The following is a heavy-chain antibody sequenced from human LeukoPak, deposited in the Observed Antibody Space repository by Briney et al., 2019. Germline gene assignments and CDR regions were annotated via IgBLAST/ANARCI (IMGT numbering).Heavy chain of an antibody. CDR2: ISSSSSYI. CDR1: GFTLSNYS. V-gene: IGHV3-21*01. CDR3: ARTGGSGDYGDR. J-gene: IGHJ4*02. D-gene: IGHD4-17*01. Sequence: GGALRLSCAASGFTLSNYSMNWGRPAPGEGVGWGSSISSSSSYIYYADSVKGRFTISRDNAKNSLYLQMNSLRAEDTAVYYCARTGGSGDYGDRWGQGTLVTVSS.